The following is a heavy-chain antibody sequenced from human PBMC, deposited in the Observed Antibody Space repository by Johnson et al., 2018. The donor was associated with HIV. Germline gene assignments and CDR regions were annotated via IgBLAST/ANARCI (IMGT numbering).Heavy chain of an antibody. D-gene: IGHD6-6*01. V-gene: IGHV3-7*03. J-gene: IGHJ3*02. Sequence: VQLVESGGGLVKPGGSLRLSCVVSGFTFRDYYMSWIRQAPGKGLEWVANIKQDGSEKYYVDSVKGRFTISRDNAKNSLYLQMNSLRAEDTAVYYCANLYGSSSDAFDIWGQGTMVTVSS. CDR3: ANLYGSSSDAFDI. CDR1: GFTFRDYY. CDR2: IKQDGSEK.